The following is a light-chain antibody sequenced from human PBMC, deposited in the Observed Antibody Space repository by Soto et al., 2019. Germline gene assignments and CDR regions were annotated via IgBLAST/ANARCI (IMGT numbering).Light chain of an antibody. V-gene: IGKV2-30*02. CDR3: MQGTHWPIT. CDR2: KVS. J-gene: IGKJ5*01. CDR1: QILVHSDGIAY. Sequence: DFVMTQSPLALPGTLFHAPSISCVSNQILVHSDGIAYFSWFQQRTGRSPRRLIYKVSNRDSGVPARFSGSGSGTDFALKISRVEAEDVGVYSCMQGTHWPITFGQGTRLE.